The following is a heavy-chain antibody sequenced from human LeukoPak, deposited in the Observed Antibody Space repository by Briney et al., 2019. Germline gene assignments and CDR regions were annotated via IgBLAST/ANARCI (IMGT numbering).Heavy chain of an antibody. CDR2: INSNSGGV. CDR1: GYTFTGYY. V-gene: IGHV1-2*02. J-gene: IGHJ6*02. Sequence: ASVKVSCKASGYTFTGYYMHWVRQAPGQGLEWMGWINSNSGGVHYAQNFQGRVTMTRDTSISTAYMDLTRLRYDDTAVYYCARDDLRYFDWLTYYYGMDVWGQGTTVTVSS. CDR3: ARDDLRYFDWLTYYYGMDV. D-gene: IGHD3-9*01.